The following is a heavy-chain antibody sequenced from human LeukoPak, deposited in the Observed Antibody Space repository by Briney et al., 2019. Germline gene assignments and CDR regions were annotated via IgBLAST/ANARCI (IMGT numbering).Heavy chain of an antibody. V-gene: IGHV3-21*01. CDR3: AKDLDGSYYGRLDY. CDR1: GFTFSSYS. J-gene: IGHJ4*02. Sequence: PGGSLRLSCAASGFTFSSYSMNWVRQAPGKGLEWVSSISSSSSYIYYADSVKGRFTISRDNAKNSLYLQMNSLRAEDTAVYYCAKDLDGSYYGRLDYWGQGTLVTVSS. CDR2: ISSSSSYI. D-gene: IGHD1-26*01.